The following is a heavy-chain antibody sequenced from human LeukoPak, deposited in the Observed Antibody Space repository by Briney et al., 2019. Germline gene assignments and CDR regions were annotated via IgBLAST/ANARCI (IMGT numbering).Heavy chain of an antibody. J-gene: IGHJ5*02. CDR2: ISAGGRT. CDR3: TRGGHDYGGSFDT. CDR1: GASIASGSYH. V-gene: IGHV4-61*02. Sequence: SETLSLTCAISGASIASGSYHWDWIRQPAGSRPEYIGRISAGGRTNYNPSLKSRLTISMDTSKIHVSLRLSSVTAADTAVYYCTRGGHDYGGSFDTWGQGILVTVSS. D-gene: IGHD4-23*01.